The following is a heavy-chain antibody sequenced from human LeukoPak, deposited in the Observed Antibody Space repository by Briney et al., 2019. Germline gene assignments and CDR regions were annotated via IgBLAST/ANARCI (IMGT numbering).Heavy chain of an antibody. J-gene: IGHJ6*02. CDR2: ISGSGGST. CDR1: GFTFSSYA. V-gene: IGHV3-23*01. Sequence: GGSLRLSCAASGFTFSSYAMSWVRQAPGKGLEWVSAISGSGGSTYYADSVKGRFTISRDNSKNTLYLQMNSLRAEDTAVYYCAKVEYSYAGYYYGMDVWGQGTTVTVSS. D-gene: IGHD5-18*01. CDR3: AKVEYSYAGYYYGMDV.